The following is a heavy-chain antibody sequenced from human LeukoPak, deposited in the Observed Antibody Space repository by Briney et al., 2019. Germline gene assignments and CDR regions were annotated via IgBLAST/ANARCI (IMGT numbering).Heavy chain of an antibody. CDR1: GFTFSSYA. D-gene: IGHD1-26*01. V-gene: IGHV3-30*04. Sequence: GGPLRLSCAASGFTFSSYAMHWVRQAPGKGLEWVAVISYDGSNKYYADSVKGRFTTSRDNSKNTLFLQMNSLRVEDTAVYYCAKHPGDFTGIVNYYYMDVWGKGTTVTVSS. CDR2: ISYDGSNK. J-gene: IGHJ6*03. CDR3: AKHPGDFTGIVNYYYMDV.